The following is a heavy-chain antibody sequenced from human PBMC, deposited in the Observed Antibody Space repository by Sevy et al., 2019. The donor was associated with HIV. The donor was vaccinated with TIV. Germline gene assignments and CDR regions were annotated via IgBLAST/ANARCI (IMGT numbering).Heavy chain of an antibody. J-gene: IGHJ4*02. CDR3: ARGPPDGSYDYFDY. D-gene: IGHD1-26*01. V-gene: IGHV3-21*06. CDR2: ISGSSNYI. Sequence: VGFLRLSCAASGFTFITYNMNWVRQAPGKGLEWVSSISGSSNYIYYAESLKGRFIVSRDNAKDTLYLQMNSLRADDTALYYCARGPPDGSYDYFDYWGQGTLVTVSS. CDR1: GFTFITYN.